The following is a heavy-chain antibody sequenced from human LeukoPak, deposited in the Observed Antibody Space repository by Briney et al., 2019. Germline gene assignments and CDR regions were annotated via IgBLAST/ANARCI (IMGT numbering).Heavy chain of an antibody. J-gene: IGHJ5*02. D-gene: IGHD3-10*01. CDR1: GFTFLNYA. Sequence: PGGSLRLSCAASGFTFLNYALIWVRQAPGKGLEWVSGVSNSGGVTYYADSVKGRLTISRDNSEHTVHLQMNSLRVEDTAIYYCARECVSHYSGSGSFYGGIDPWGQGTLVTVSS. V-gene: IGHV3-23*01. CDR2: VSNSGGVT. CDR3: ARECVSHYSGSGSFYGGIDP.